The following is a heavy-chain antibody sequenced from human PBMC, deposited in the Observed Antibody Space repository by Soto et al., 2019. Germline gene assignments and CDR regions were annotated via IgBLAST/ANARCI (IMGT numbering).Heavy chain of an antibody. V-gene: IGHV3-30-3*01. CDR3: ARASLAWSLDP. CDR1: GFTFSSYA. CDR2: ISYDGSNK. J-gene: IGHJ5*02. Sequence: GGSLRLSCAASGFTFSSYALHWVRQAPGKGLEWVAVISYDGSNKYYADSVKGRFTISRDNSKNTLYLQMTSLRAEDTAVYYCARASLAWSLDPWGQGTLVTVSS. D-gene: IGHD3-3*01.